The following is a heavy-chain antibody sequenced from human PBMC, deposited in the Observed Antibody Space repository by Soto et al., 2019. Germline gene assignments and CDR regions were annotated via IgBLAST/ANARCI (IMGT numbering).Heavy chain of an antibody. Sequence: QEILVESGGGVVQSGTSLRLSCAASGFTFSSFAMHWVRQAPGKGLEWVSVISFNGLSQFYADSVRGRVTVSRDNSKNTLYLQLDSLRPDETAVYSCERGGRGLRGAFDVWGQGTEVSVS. J-gene: IGHJ3*01. CDR3: ERGGRGLRGAFDV. V-gene: IGHV3-30*04. D-gene: IGHD3-16*01. CDR2: ISFNGLSQ. CDR1: GFTFSSFA.